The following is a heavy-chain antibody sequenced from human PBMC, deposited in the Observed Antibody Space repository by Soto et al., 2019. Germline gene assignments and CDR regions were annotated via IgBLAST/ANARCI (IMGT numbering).Heavy chain of an antibody. CDR3: ARDSLAPWDY. J-gene: IGHJ4*02. CDR1: GYSISNGDY. V-gene: IGHV4-38-2*02. Sequence: AETLSLTCAVSGYSISNGDYWGLIRQPPGRGLEWIGSIYHSGITYYNPSLKSRVTISVDTSKNQFSLKLSSVTAADTAVYYCARDSLAPWDYWGQGTLVTVSS. CDR2: IYHSGIT.